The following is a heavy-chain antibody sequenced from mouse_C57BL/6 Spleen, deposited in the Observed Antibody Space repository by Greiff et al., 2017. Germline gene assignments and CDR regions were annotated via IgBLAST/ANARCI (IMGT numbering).Heavy chain of an antibody. J-gene: IGHJ1*03. Sequence: EVKVEESGGGLVQPGGSMKLSCVASGFTFSNYWMNWVRQSPEKGLEWVAQIRLKSDNYATPYAESVKGRFTISRDDFKSSVYLQMNNLRAEDTGIYYCTGEDDYGSYWYFDVWGTGTTVTVSS. D-gene: IGHD2-4*01. V-gene: IGHV6-3*01. CDR2: IRLKSDNYAT. CDR3: TGEDDYGSYWYFDV. CDR1: GFTFSNYW.